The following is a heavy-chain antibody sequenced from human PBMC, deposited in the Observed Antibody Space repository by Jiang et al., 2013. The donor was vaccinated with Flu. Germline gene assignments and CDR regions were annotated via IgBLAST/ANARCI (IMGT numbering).Heavy chain of an antibody. V-gene: IGHV3-23*04. J-gene: IGHJ4*02. CDR1: GFTFSDYA. D-gene: IGHD2-21*02. CDR2: MTGDGVTS. CDR3: AKGRDACGSDCYSASFDF. Sequence: VQLVESGGGLVQWGGSLRLSCAASGFTFSDYAMAWVRQAPGKGLEWLSTMTGDGVTSQSAASARGRFAVSRDDSQNTLSLQMNSLRSEDTAIYYCAKGRDACGSDCYSASFDFWGQGTLVTVSS.